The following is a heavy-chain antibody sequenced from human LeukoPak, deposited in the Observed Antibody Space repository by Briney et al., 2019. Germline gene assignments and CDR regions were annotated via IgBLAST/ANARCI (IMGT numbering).Heavy chain of an antibody. D-gene: IGHD1-14*01. Sequence: SGGSLRLPCAASGFSFSSYAMHWVRQAPGKGLEWVAVISYDGSNKFYADSVRGRFTISRDNSKNTLYLQMSSLRPEDTAVYYCARPGTTRRYYFYYMDVWGKGTTVTVSS. CDR3: ARPGTTRRYYFYYMDV. CDR2: ISYDGSNK. J-gene: IGHJ6*03. V-gene: IGHV3-30*15. CDR1: GFSFSSYA.